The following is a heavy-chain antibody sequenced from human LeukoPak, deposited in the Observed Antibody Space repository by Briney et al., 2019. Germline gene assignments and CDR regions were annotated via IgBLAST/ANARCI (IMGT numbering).Heavy chain of an antibody. Sequence: GGSLRLSCAASGFTFSSYCMPWVRQAPGKVREGVAVIWYDGSNKYYRDSVKGRYTISRDNSKNTLYLQLNRLRAEDTAVYYCARIQKNVASYYYYYGMDVWGQGTTVTDSS. CDR3: ARIQKNVASYYYYYGMDV. V-gene: IGHV3-33*01. CDR1: GFTFSSYC. J-gene: IGHJ6*02. D-gene: IGHD5-12*01. CDR2: IWYDGSNK.